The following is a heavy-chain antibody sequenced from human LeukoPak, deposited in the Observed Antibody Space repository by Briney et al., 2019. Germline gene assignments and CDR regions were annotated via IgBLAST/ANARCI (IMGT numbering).Heavy chain of an antibody. Sequence: ASVKVSCKASGRTFSSYAISWVRQAPGQGLEWMGGIIPIFGTANYAQKFQGRVTITTDESTSTAYMELSSLRSEDTAVYYCARTSLEQVPSYYYYYMDVWGKGTTVTVSS. CDR3: ARTSLEQVPSYYYYYMDV. D-gene: IGHD1/OR15-1a*01. V-gene: IGHV1-69*05. CDR2: IIPIFGTA. CDR1: GRTFSSYA. J-gene: IGHJ6*03.